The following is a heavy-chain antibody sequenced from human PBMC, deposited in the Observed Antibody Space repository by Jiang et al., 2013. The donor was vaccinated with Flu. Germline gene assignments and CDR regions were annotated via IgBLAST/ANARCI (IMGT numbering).Heavy chain of an antibody. J-gene: IGHJ4*02. CDR1: GGSISSGDYY. V-gene: IGHV4-30-4*01. CDR2: IYYSGST. Sequence: PGLVKPSQTLSLTCTVSGGSISSGDYYWSWIRQPPGKGLEWIGYIYYSGSTYYNPSLKSRVTISVDTSKNQFSLKLSSVTAADTAVYYCARARSPGDYFDYWGQGTLVTVSS. CDR3: ARARSPGDYFDY. D-gene: IGHD3-10*01.